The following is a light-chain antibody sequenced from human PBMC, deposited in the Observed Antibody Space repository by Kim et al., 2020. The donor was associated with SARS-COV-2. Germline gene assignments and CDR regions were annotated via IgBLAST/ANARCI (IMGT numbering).Light chain of an antibody. CDR2: GAS. J-gene: IGKJ4*01. CDR1: QSVSSSY. Sequence: SPGERATLSGRASQSVSSSYLAWYQQKPGQAPRLLIYGASSRATGIPDRFSGSGSGTDFTLTISRLEPEDFAVYYCQQYGSSGLTFGGGTKVDIK. CDR3: QQYGSSGLT. V-gene: IGKV3-20*01.